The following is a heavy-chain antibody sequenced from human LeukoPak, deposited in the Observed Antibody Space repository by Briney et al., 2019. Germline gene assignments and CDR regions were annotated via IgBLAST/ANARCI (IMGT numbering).Heavy chain of an antibody. J-gene: IGHJ6*02. Sequence: ASVKVSCKASGYTFTGYYMHWVRQAPGQGLEWMGWINPNSGGTNYAQKFQGRVTMTRDTSISTAYMELSRLRSDDTAVYYCARGVIAAAGNLYYYGMDVWGQGTTVTVSS. D-gene: IGHD6-13*01. V-gene: IGHV1-2*02. CDR2: INPNSGGT. CDR1: GYTFTGYY. CDR3: ARGVIAAAGNLYYYGMDV.